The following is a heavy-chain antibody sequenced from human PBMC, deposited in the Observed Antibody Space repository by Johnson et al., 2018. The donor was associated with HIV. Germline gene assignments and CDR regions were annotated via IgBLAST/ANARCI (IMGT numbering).Heavy chain of an antibody. Sequence: QMQLVESGGGVVQPGGSLRLSCAASGFTFNYYALHWVRQAPGKGLEWVAVISYDGTNKYYPDSVRGRFTISRDNSKNKLYLQMNSLRAEDTAVYYCAKDLVDTAMDDAFDIWGQGTMVTVSS. CDR2: ISYDGTNK. CDR3: AKDLVDTAMDDAFDI. D-gene: IGHD5-18*01. J-gene: IGHJ3*02. V-gene: IGHV3-30*04. CDR1: GFTFNYYA.